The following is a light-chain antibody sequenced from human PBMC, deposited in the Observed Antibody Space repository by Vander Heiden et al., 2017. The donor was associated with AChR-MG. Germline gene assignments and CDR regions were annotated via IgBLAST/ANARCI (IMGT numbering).Light chain of an antibody. CDR1: QSVSSY. J-gene: IGKJ4*01. Sequence: EVVLTQSPATLSLSPGERATLSCRASQSVSSYLAWYRQKPGQAPKLLISDASNRATGIPSRFSGSGSGTDFTLTISSLEPEDFAVYYCQQRDSWPLTFGGGTKVEI. V-gene: IGKV3-11*01. CDR3: QQRDSWPLT. CDR2: DAS.